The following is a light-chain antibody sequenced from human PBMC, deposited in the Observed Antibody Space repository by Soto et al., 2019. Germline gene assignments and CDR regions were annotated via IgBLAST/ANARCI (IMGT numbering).Light chain of an antibody. J-gene: IGKJ4*01. CDR2: GAS. CDR1: RSASSN. V-gene: IGKV3-15*01. Sequence: ETVMTQSPATLSVSPGKRATLSCRASRSASSNLAWYQQKPGQAPRLLIYGASTRAAGIPARFSGGGSGTAFTLTISSLQSEDAAVYHCQQYYNWSPLTFGGGTKVEI. CDR3: QQYYNWSPLT.